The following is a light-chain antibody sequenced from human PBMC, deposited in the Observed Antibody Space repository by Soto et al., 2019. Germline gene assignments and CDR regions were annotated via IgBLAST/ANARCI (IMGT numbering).Light chain of an antibody. V-gene: IGLV2-23*01. Sequence: QSALTQPASLSGSPGQSITISCTGTSIDVGSYNLVSWYQQHPGKAPKLMIYEGSKRPSGVSNRFSGSKSGNTASLTISGLQAEDEADYYCCSYAGSSIVVFGGGTKLTVL. CDR1: SIDVGSYNL. J-gene: IGLJ2*01. CDR3: CSYAGSSIVV. CDR2: EGS.